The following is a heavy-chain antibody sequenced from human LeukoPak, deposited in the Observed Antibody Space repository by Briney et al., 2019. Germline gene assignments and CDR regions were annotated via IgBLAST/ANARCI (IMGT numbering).Heavy chain of an antibody. D-gene: IGHD3-22*01. CDR1: GYTFTGYY. J-gene: IGHJ4*02. CDR3: ARSHYYDSSGYVGY. V-gene: IGHV1-2*02. Sequence: GASVTVSCKASGYTFTGYYMHWVRQAPGQGLEWMGWINPNSGGTNYAQKFQGRVTMTTDTSTSTAYMELRSLRSDDTAVYYCARSHYYDSSGYVGYWGQGTLVTVSS. CDR2: INPNSGGT.